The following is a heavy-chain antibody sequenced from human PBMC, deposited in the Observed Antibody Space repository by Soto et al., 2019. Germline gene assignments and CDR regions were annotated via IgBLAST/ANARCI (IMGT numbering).Heavy chain of an antibody. CDR2: IKPDGSNT. D-gene: IGHD5-12*01. CDR1: GFTFRNYW. V-gene: IGHV3-74*01. Sequence: EVQLVESGGGLVQPGASLRLSCAASGFTFRNYWMHWVRQAPGKGLVWVSRIKPDGSNTTYADPVKGRFTISRDNAKNTLYLQMSSLRDEDPSVYYCAAAATINDAFNIWGQGTMVTVSS. CDR3: AAAATINDAFNI. J-gene: IGHJ3*02.